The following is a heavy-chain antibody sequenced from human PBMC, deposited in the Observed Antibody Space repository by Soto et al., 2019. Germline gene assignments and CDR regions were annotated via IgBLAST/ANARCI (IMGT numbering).Heavy chain of an antibody. Sequence: PGESLKISCLASGYRFTNYWIGWVRQMPGKGLEWMGIIYPGDSDTRYSPSFRGQVTISVDKSVNTGFLQWSSLGASDSAMYYCARVGPHAELLTGPLDVWGQGTTVTVSS. CDR3: ARVGPHAELLTGPLDV. V-gene: IGHV5-51*01. J-gene: IGHJ6*02. CDR2: IYPGDSDT. CDR1: GYRFTNYW. D-gene: IGHD3-9*01.